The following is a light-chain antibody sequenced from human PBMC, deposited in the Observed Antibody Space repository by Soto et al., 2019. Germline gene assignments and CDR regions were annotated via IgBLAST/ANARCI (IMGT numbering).Light chain of an antibody. CDR2: GAS. V-gene: IGKV3-15*01. CDR3: QQYNNWPFS. Sequence: EMVLTQSPATLSVSPGERVTLSCRASESVDINLAWYQQKPGQAPRLLIYGASTRATDMPGTFSGRGSGTEFTLTISGLRSEDSAVYFCQQYNNWPFSFGQGTRLEIK. CDR1: ESVDIN. J-gene: IGKJ5*01.